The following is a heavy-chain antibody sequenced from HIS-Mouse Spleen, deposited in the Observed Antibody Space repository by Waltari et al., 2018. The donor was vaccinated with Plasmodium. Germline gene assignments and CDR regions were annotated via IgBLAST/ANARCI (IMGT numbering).Heavy chain of an antibody. Sequence: QVQLQQWGAGLLKPSETLSLTCAVYGGSFSGYYWGWIRQPPGKGLEWIGEINHSGSTNYNPSLKSRVTISVDTSKNQFSLKLSSVTAADTAVYYCARVIPLGIPHFDYWGQGTLVTVSS. CDR2: INHSGST. CDR1: GGSFSGYY. V-gene: IGHV4-34*01. CDR3: ARVIPLGIPHFDY. D-gene: IGHD7-27*01. J-gene: IGHJ4*02.